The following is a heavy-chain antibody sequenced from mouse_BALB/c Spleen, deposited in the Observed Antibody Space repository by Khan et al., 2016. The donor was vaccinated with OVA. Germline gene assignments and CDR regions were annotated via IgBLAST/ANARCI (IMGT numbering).Heavy chain of an antibody. CDR1: GYSITSGYG. CDR3: ARTARIKY. D-gene: IGHD1-2*01. Sequence: EVQLQESGPGLVKPSQSLSLTCTVTGYSITSGYGWNWIRQFPGNKLDWMGYISYSGSTIYNPYLKSRISITRNKSKNQFFLQLNSVTTEDTATYYCARTARIKYWGQGTTLTVSS. V-gene: IGHV3-2*02. J-gene: IGHJ2*01. CDR2: ISYSGST.